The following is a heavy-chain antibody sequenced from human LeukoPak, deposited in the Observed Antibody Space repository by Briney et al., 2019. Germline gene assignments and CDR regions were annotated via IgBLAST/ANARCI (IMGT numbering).Heavy chain of an antibody. Sequence: SETLSLTCAVYGGSFSGYYWSWIRQPPGKGLEWIGEINHSGSTNYNPSLKSRVTISVDTSKNQFSLKLSSVTAADTAVYYCARGPITFRTGYYYDSSGYYGYFDYWGQGTLVTVSS. CDR1: GGSFSGYY. CDR3: ARGPITFRTGYYYDSSGYYGYFDY. J-gene: IGHJ4*02. CDR2: INHSGST. V-gene: IGHV4-34*01. D-gene: IGHD3-22*01.